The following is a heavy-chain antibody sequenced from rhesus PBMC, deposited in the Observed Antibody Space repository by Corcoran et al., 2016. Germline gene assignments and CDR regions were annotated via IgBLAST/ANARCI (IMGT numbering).Heavy chain of an antibody. Sequence: QLHLQESVPGLVEPSETLSLTCAVSGRSFSSTSGSWIRQPPGKGLEWIGGISGSGGSTDYNPSRKSRVTISTDTSQNQFTLKLSSVTAADTAVYYCAREFGEQRLVTGIFDYWGQGVLVTVSS. CDR1: GRSFSSTS. CDR2: ISGSGGST. D-gene: IGHD6S26*01. J-gene: IGHJ4*01. V-gene: IGHV4-173*01. CDR3: AREFGEQRLVTGIFDY.